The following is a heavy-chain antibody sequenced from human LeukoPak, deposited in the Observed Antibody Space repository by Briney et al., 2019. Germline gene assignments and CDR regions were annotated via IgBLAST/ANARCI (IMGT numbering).Heavy chain of an antibody. Sequence: PGGSLRLSCAASGFTFSDYNMNWVRQAPGKGLEWVSFISSSSVSKFYADSVKGRFTISRDNARNSLYLQMNSLRAEDTAVYYCARERFRGSGAPKSDYWGQGTLVTVSS. D-gene: IGHD3-10*01. CDR2: ISSSSVSK. CDR3: ARERFRGSGAPKSDY. CDR1: GFTFSDYN. V-gene: IGHV3-21*01. J-gene: IGHJ4*02.